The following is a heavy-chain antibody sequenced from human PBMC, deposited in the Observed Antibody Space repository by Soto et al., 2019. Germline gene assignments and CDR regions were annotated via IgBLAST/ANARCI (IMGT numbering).Heavy chain of an antibody. CDR2: INPSGSST. Sequence: GASVKVSCKASGYSFTSYNIHWVRQAPGQGLEWMGIINPSGSSTTYAQKFQGRVTMTRVTSTSTVYMELSSLRSEDTAVYYCARDQRGNIVARSFDYWGQGTLVTVSS. V-gene: IGHV1-46*01. CDR1: GYSFTSYN. CDR3: ARDQRGNIVARSFDY. D-gene: IGHD5-12*01. J-gene: IGHJ4*02.